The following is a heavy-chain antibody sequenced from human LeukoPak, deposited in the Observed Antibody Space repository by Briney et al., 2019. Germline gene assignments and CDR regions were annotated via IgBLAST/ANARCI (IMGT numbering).Heavy chain of an antibody. CDR1: GDSISSYY. D-gene: IGHD2-2*01. CDR3: ASSPRLTTSWFLFDS. V-gene: IGHV4-59*08. Sequence: PSETLSLTCTVSGDSISSYYWSWIRQPPGKGLEWIGYIYYSGSTNYNPSLKTRLHLSVDTSKNRFSLKLSSVTAADTAVYYCASSPRLTTSWFLFDSWGHGTLVTVSS. CDR2: IYYSGST. J-gene: IGHJ5*01.